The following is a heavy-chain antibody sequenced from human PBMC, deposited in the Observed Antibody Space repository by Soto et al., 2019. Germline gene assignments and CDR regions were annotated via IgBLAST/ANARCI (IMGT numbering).Heavy chain of an antibody. CDR2: ISSSSSYI. Sequence: GGSLRLSCAASGFTFSGHWMSWVRQAPGKGLEWVSSISSSSSYIYYADSVKGRFTISRDNAKNSLYLQMNSLRAEDTAVYYWARVLYDYIWGSYRIHYYYMDVWGKGTTVTVSS. CDR1: GFTFSGHW. D-gene: IGHD3-16*02. CDR3: ARVLYDYIWGSYRIHYYYMDV. V-gene: IGHV3-21*04. J-gene: IGHJ6*03.